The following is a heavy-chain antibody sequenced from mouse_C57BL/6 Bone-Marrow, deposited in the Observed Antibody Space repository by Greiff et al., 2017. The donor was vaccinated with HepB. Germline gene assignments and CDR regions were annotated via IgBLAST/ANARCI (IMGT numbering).Heavy chain of an antibody. D-gene: IGHD1-1*01. Sequence: EVKLVESGGGLVQPKGSLKLSCAASGFSFNTYAMNWVRQAPGKGLEWVARIRSKSNNYATYYADSVKDRFTISRDDSESMLYLQMNNLKTEDTAMYYCGSSYEGAMDYWGQGTSVTVSS. CDR3: GSSYEGAMDY. V-gene: IGHV10-1*01. CDR1: GFSFNTYA. J-gene: IGHJ4*01. CDR2: IRSKSNNYAT.